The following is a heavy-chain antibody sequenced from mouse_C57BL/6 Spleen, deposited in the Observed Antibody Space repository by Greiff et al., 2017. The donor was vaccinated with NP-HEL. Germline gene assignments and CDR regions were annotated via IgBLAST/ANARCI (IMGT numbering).Heavy chain of an antibody. CDR2: IDPETGGT. J-gene: IGHJ2*01. CDR1: GYTFTDYE. CDR3: TRSSSLYFDY. Sequence: VKLQESGAELVRPGASVTLSCKASGYTFTDYEMHWVKQTPVHGLEWIGAIDPETGGTAYNQKFKGKAILTADKSSSTAYMELRSLTSEDSAVYYCTRSSSLYFDYWGQGTTLTVSS. D-gene: IGHD1-1*01. V-gene: IGHV1-15*01.